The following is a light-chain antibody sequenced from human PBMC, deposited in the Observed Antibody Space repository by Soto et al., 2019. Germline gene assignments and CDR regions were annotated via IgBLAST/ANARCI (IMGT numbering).Light chain of an antibody. Sequence: DIQMNQSPSSLSASVGDRVTITCRASQGISNYLAWHQQKPGKAPKLLIYAASSLQSGVSSRFSGSGSGTDFTLTISSMEPEDVATYNCQNYNSAPQTVGQRNKVQIK. J-gene: IGKJ1*01. V-gene: IGKV1-27*01. CDR1: QGISNY. CDR2: AAS. CDR3: QNYNSAPQT.